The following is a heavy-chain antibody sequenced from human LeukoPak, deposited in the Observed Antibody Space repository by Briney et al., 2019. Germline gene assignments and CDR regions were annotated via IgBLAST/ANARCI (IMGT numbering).Heavy chain of an antibody. V-gene: IGHV3-9*01. CDR3: AKDPNYGSGSTFDY. CDR1: GFTFDDYA. CDR2: ISWNSGSI. D-gene: IGHD3-10*01. Sequence: PGGSLRLSCAASGFTFDDYAMHWVRQAPGKGLEWVSGISWNSGSIGYADSVKGRFTISRDNAKNSLYLQMNSLRAEDTAMYYCAKDPNYGSGSTFDYWGQGTLVTVSS. J-gene: IGHJ4*02.